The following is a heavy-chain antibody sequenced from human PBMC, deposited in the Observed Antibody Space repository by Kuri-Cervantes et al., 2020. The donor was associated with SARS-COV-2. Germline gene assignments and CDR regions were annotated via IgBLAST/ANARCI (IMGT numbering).Heavy chain of an antibody. CDR2: ISGYNGNT. CDR3: GSIDFDY. V-gene: IGHV1-18*04. Sequence: ASVKVSCKTSGYTFINHGISWVRQAPGQGLEWMGWISGYNGNTNHAHKFQGRVTMTTDTSASTAYMELRSLRSDDTAVYYCGSIDFDYWGQGTLVTVSS. J-gene: IGHJ4*02. CDR1: GYTFINHG.